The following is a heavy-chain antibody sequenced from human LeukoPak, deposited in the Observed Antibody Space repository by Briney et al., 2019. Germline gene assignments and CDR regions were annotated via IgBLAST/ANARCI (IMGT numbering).Heavy chain of an antibody. Sequence: GGSLRLSCAASGFTFSSYSMNWVRRAPGKGLEWVSSISSSSSYIYYADSVKGRFTISRDNAKNSLYLQMNSLRAEDTAVYYCARGLGGEAFGMDVWGQGTTVTVSS. J-gene: IGHJ6*02. CDR3: ARGLGGEAFGMDV. CDR2: ISSSSSYI. CDR1: GFTFSSYS. D-gene: IGHD2-21*01. V-gene: IGHV3-21*01.